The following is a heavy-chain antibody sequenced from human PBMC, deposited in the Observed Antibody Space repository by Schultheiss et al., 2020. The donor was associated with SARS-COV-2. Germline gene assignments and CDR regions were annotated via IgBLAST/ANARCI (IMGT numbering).Heavy chain of an antibody. CDR3: ARGDSTSFDRGWD. Sequence: SQTLSLTCNVSGGSMTGYYWSWIRQPPGKGLEWIGYIYYSGTTHYNPSLKSRVTISIDTSENQFSLRLTSVSDADTAVYYCARGDSTSFDRGWDWGQGTLVTVSS. CDR1: GGSMTGYY. V-gene: IGHV4-59*01. CDR2: IYYSGTT. D-gene: IGHD6-6*01. J-gene: IGHJ4*02.